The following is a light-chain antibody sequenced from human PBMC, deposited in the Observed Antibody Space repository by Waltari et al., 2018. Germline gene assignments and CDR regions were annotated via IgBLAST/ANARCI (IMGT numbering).Light chain of an antibody. CDR3: QTGGHGTWV. CDR2: VNSDGSH. V-gene: IGLV4-69*01. CDR1: SAHSTNT. J-gene: IGLJ3*02. Sequence: QLVLTQSPSASSSRGASVNLTRNLTSAHSTNTSTLLTQQPEKGPRYLMNVNSDGSHNKGVGIPDRFSGSSSGAERYLTIASLQSEDEADYYCQTGGHGTWVFGGGTRLTVL.